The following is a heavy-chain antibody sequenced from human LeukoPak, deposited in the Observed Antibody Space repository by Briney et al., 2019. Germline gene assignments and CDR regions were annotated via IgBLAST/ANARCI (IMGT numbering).Heavy chain of an antibody. CDR1: GGSFSGYY. Sequence: SETLSLTCAVYGGSFSGYYWSWIRQPPGKGLEWIGEINHSGSTNYNPSLKSRVTISVDTSKNQFSLKLSSVTAADTAVHYCARGRHFDIWGQGTMVTVSS. V-gene: IGHV4-34*01. J-gene: IGHJ3*02. CDR2: INHSGST. CDR3: ARGRHFDI.